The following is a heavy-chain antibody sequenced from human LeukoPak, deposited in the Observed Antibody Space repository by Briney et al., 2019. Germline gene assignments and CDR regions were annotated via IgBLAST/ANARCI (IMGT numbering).Heavy chain of an antibody. CDR1: GGSISSGSYY. Sequence: TLSLTCTVSGGSISSGSYYWNWIRQPAGKGLEWIGRIYNSGNTNYNPSLKGRVTISVDTSKNQFSLKLSSVTAADTAVYYCARYEAVAGVFDYWGQGTLVTVSS. V-gene: IGHV4-61*02. D-gene: IGHD6-19*01. CDR2: IYNSGNT. CDR3: ARYEAVAGVFDY. J-gene: IGHJ4*02.